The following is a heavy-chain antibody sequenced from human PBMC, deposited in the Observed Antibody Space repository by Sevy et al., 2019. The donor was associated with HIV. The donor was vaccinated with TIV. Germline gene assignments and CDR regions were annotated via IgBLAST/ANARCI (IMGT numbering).Heavy chain of an antibody. J-gene: IGHJ4*02. CDR1: GYSIRSGYW. V-gene: IGHV4-38-2*01. Sequence: SETLSLTCVVSGYSIRSGYWWDWFRRPPGKGLEWIGAIHYTGTTQYTPSLNRRVTVSADTSKNQFSLRLSSMTAADTVVYYCASHDWGREDYWGQGTLVTVSS. CDR3: ASHDWGREDY. D-gene: IGHD7-27*01. CDR2: IHYTGTT.